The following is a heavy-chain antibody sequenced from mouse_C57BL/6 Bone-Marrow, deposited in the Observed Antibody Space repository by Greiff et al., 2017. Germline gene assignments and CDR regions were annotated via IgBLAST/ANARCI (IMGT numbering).Heavy chain of an antibody. V-gene: IGHV14-1*01. CDR3: TTEVYESYDAGLDYYAMDY. CDR1: GFNIKDYY. CDR2: IDPEDGDT. J-gene: IGHJ4*01. Sequence: EVQLQQSGAELVRPGASVKLSCTASGFNIKDYYMHWVKQRPEQGLEWIGRIDPEDGDTEYAPKFQGKATMTADTSSNTAYLQLSSLTSEDTAVYYCTTEVYESYDAGLDYYAMDYWGQGTSVTVSS. D-gene: IGHD2-12*01.